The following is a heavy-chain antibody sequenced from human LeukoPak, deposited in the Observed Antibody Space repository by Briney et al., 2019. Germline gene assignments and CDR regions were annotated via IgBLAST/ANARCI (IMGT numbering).Heavy chain of an antibody. V-gene: IGHV3-30-3*01. CDR2: ISYDGGNK. D-gene: IGHD2-15*01. Sequence: GRSLRLSCTASGFTFSYYAIHWVRQAPGKGLEWVAIISYDGGNKYYADSVKGRLTISRDNSKNTVNLRMNSLGAEDTAVYYCAREFGGAFDIWGQGTMVAVSS. J-gene: IGHJ3*02. CDR1: GFTFSYYA. CDR3: AREFGGAFDI.